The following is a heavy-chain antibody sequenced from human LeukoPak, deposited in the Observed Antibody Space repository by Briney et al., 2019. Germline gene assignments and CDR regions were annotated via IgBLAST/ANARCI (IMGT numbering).Heavy chain of an antibody. V-gene: IGHV4-31*03. J-gene: IGHJ6*02. CDR3: ARDNRYYDFWSGYYNYYYYGMDV. CDR1: GGSISSGGYY. D-gene: IGHD3-3*01. Sequence: SETLSLTCTVSGGSISSGGYYWSWIRQHPGKGLEWIGYIYYSGSTYYNPSLKSRVTISVDTSKNQFSLKLSSVTAAETAVYYCARDNRYYDFWSGYYNYYYYGMDVWGQGATVTVSS. CDR2: IYYSGST.